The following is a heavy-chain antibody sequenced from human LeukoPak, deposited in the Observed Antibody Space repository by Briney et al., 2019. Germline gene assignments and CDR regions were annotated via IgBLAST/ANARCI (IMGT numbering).Heavy chain of an antibody. CDR1: GFTFDDYA. J-gene: IGHJ4*02. CDR2: ISWNSGSI. CDR3: AKKGEEGHFDY. Sequence: PGGSLRLSCAASGFTFDDYAMHWVRHAPGKGLEWVSGISWNSGSIAYADSVKGRFTISRDNAKNSLYLQMNSLRAEDTALYYCAKKGEEGHFDYWGQGTLVTVSS. V-gene: IGHV3-9*01.